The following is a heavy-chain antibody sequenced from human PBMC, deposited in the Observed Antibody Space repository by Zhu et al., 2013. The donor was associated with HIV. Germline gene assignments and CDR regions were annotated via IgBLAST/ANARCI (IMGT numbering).Heavy chain of an antibody. D-gene: IGHD1-20*01. CDR1: GYTFTDYY. V-gene: IGHV1-2*02. J-gene: IGHJ4*02. CDR2: ISPNSGGT. Sequence: QVQLVQSGAEVKKPGASVKVSCKASGYTFTDYYIHWVRQAPGQGLEWMGWISPNSGGTNYAQKFQGRLTMTRDTSISTAYMELSGLGSDDTAVYYCARSYNRGAAGPYWGQGTLVHRLL. CDR3: ARSYNRGAAGPY.